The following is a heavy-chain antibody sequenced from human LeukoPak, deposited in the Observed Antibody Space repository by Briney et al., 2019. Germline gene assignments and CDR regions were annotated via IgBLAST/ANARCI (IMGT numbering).Heavy chain of an antibody. V-gene: IGHV5-10-1*01. D-gene: IGHD1-26*01. J-gene: IGHJ4*02. Sequence: GESLKISCKGSGYSFTSYWINWVRLMPGKGLEWMGTIDPSDSYTNYSPSFQGHVTISADNSISTAYLQWSSLKASDTAMYYCARLPQLGSDYWGQGTLVTVSS. CDR1: GYSFTSYW. CDR3: ARLPQLGSDY. CDR2: IDPSDSYT.